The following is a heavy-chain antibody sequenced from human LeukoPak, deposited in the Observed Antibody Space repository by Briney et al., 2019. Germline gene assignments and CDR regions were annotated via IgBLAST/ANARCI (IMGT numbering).Heavy chain of an antibody. Sequence: GGSLRLSCAASGFTVSSYYMSWVRQAPGKGLEWVSLIYSGGTTYYADSVKGRFTISRDNSKNTLYLQMNSLRAEDTAVYYCAKVLRQWLVLPYFDYWGQGTLVTVSS. CDR2: IYSGGTT. CDR1: GFTVSSYY. D-gene: IGHD6-19*01. J-gene: IGHJ4*02. CDR3: AKVLRQWLVLPYFDY. V-gene: IGHV3-53*01.